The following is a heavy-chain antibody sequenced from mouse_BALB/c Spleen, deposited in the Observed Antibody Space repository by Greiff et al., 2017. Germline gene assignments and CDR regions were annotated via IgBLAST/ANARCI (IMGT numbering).Heavy chain of an antibody. CDR3: AREGGNRYGEFAY. CDR2: INPYNDGT. J-gene: IGHJ3*01. D-gene: IGHD2-14*01. V-gene: IGHV1-14*01. Sequence: EVQLQQSGPELVKPGASVKMSCKASGYTFTSYVMHWVKQKPGQGLEWIGYINPYNDGTKYNEKFKGKATLTSDKSSSTAYMELSSLTSEDSAVYYCAREGGNRYGEFAYWGQGTLVTVSA. CDR1: GYTFTSYV.